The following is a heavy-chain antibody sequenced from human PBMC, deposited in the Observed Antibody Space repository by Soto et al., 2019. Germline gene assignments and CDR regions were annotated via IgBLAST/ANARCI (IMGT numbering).Heavy chain of an antibody. CDR1: GFTFSSYA. CDR2: ISSNGGST. D-gene: IGHD6-19*01. V-gene: IGHV3-64*01. Sequence: EVQLVESGGGLVQPGGSLRLSCAASGFTFSSYAMHWVRQAPGKGLEYVSAISSNGGSTYYANSVKGRFTISRDHSKNTLYLQMGSLRAEDMAVYYCARGVAVAGTSFDYWGQGTLVTVSS. J-gene: IGHJ4*02. CDR3: ARGVAVAGTSFDY.